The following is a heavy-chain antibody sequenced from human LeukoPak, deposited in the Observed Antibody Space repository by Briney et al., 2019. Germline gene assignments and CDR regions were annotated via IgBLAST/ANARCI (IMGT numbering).Heavy chain of an antibody. J-gene: IGHJ2*01. D-gene: IGHD3-22*01. V-gene: IGHV3-23*01. CDR3: AKDGYYYDSSGYYMMYSDL. Sequence: GGSLRLSCAASGFTFSSYAMSWVRQAPGKGLEWVSAISGSGGSTYYADSVKGRFTISRDNSKNTLYLQMNSLRAEDTAVYYCAKDGYYYDSSGYYMMYSDLWGRGTLVTVSS. CDR2: ISGSGGST. CDR1: GFTFSSYA.